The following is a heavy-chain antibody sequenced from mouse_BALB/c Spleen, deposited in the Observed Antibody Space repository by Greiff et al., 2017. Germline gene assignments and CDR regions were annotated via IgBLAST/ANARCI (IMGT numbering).Heavy chain of an antibody. CDR3: ARMGRYDAWVAY. J-gene: IGHJ3*01. CDR2: IWSGGST. V-gene: IGHV2-2*02. D-gene: IGHD2-14*01. CDR1: GFSLTSYG. Sequence: VKLMESGPGLVQPSQSLSITCTVSGFSLTSYGVHWVRQSPGKGLEWLGVIWSGGSTDYNAAFISRLSISKDNSKSQVFFKMNSLQANDTAIYYCARMGRYDAWVAYGGQGTLVTVSA.